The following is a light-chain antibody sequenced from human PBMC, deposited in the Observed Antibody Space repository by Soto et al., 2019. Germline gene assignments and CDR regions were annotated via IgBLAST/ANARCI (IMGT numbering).Light chain of an antibody. Sequence: EIVLTQSPGTLSLSPGERATLSCRASQSVSSSYLAWYQQKPGQAPRLLIYGASSRATGIPDRFSGSGSGTDFTLTISRMEPEDFAVYYCQQCASPPLAFGGGTKVEIK. CDR1: QSVSSSY. CDR2: GAS. CDR3: QQCASPPLA. J-gene: IGKJ4*01. V-gene: IGKV3-20*01.